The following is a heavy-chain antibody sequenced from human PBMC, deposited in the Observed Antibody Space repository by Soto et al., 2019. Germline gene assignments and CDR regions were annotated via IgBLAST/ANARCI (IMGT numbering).Heavy chain of an antibody. D-gene: IGHD6-25*01. Sequence: QVQLLESGGGVVQPARSLRLSCAAAGHTFPNYAVHWVRQAPGKGLEGVAVISSDGSQQYYAEAVRGRFPIASDNFKNTVSLQMNSLIPEDTAGYTCGRPHSAATRGYLYHSGFEIWGQGTMVTVSS. J-gene: IGHJ3*02. CDR2: ISSDGSQQ. CDR1: GHTFPNYA. CDR3: GRPHSAATRGYLYHSGFEI. V-gene: IGHV3-30*04.